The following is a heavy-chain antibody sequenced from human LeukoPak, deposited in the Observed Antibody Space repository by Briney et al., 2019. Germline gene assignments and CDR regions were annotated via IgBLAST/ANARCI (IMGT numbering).Heavy chain of an antibody. D-gene: IGHD3-10*01. V-gene: IGHV3-74*01. CDR1: GFTFSSHW. CDR2: INSDGSSR. J-gene: IGHJ4*02. Sequence: GGSLRLSCAASGFTFSSHWMHWVRHAPGKGLVWVSRINSDGSSRRYADSVKGRFTISRDNSKNTLYLQMNSLRAEDTAVYYCARAPWFGESHFDYWGQGTLVTVSS. CDR3: ARAPWFGESHFDY.